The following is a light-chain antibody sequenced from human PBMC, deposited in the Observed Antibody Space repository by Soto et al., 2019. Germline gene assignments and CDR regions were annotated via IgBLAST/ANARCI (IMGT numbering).Light chain of an antibody. CDR1: QSISSN. CDR2: SAS. V-gene: IGKV3-15*01. CDR3: QEYDRWPWT. Sequence: EIVMTQSPATLSVSPGERATLSCRASQSISSNLAWYQQKPGQAPRLLIYSASTRATGVPARFSGSGSGTDFTLTISSLQSQDVAVYYCQEYDRWPWTFGQGTKVEIK. J-gene: IGKJ1*01.